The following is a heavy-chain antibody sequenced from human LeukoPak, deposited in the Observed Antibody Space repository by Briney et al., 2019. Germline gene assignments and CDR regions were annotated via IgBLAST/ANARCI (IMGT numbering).Heavy chain of an antibody. Sequence: ASVKVSCKASGYSFTGYYIHWVRQAPGQGLEWMGRINPNSGGTNYAQNFQGRLTMTRDTSINTAYMELSRLKSDDTAVYYCARVTDYYYDTSGYYVWGQGTLVTVSS. V-gene: IGHV1-2*06. CDR3: ARVTDYYYDTSGYYV. J-gene: IGHJ4*02. CDR2: INPNSGGT. CDR1: GYSFTGYY. D-gene: IGHD3-22*01.